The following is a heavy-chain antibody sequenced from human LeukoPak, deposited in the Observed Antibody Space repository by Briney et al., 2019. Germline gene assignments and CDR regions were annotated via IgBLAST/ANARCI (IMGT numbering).Heavy chain of an antibody. CDR1: GFTVSSNY. Sequence: GGSLRLSCAASGFTVSSNYMSWVRQAPGKGLEWVSVIYSGGSTYYADSVKGRFTISRDNSKNTLYLQMNSLRAEDTAVYYCASTLAYAGDSNFNFDYRGQGTLVTVSS. CDR3: ASTLAYAGDSNFNFDY. CDR2: IYSGGST. D-gene: IGHD3-22*01. V-gene: IGHV3-66*01. J-gene: IGHJ4*02.